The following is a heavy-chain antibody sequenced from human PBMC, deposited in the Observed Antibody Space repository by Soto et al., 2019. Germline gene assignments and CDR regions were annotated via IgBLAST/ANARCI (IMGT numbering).Heavy chain of an antibody. J-gene: IGHJ4*02. CDR1: GFTFNTHW. Sequence: GVSLRLSCTASGFTFNTHWMHWVRQAPGKGLVWVSRIYFDGITTNYADSVKGRLTVSRDNAKNTVYLHVNTLRDEDTAVYYCARGGAMGVDDWGQGTLVTVPS. CDR3: ARGGAMGVDD. D-gene: IGHD1-26*01. CDR2: IYFDGITT. V-gene: IGHV3-74*01.